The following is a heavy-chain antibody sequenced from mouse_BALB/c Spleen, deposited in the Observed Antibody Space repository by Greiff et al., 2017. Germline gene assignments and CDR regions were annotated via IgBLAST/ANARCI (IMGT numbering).Heavy chain of an antibody. V-gene: IGHV2-4-1*01. CDR3: ARKTYYRYDEDAMDY. CDR1: GFSLTSYG. Sequence: QVQLKESGPGLVQPSQSLSITCTVSGFSLTSYGVHWVRQSPGKGLEWLGVIWSGGSTDYNAAFISRLSISKDNSKSQVFFKMNSLQADDTAIYYCARKTYYRYDEDAMDYWGQGTSVTVSS. D-gene: IGHD2-14*01. CDR2: IWSGGST. J-gene: IGHJ4*01.